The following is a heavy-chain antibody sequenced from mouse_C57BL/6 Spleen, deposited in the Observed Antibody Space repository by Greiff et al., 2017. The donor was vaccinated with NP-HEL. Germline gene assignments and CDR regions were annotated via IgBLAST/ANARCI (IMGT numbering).Heavy chain of an antibody. V-gene: IGHV1-52*01. CDR3: ARGDGTSRYFDV. Sequence: VQLQQPGAELVRPGSSVKLSCKASGYTFTSYWMHWVKQRPIQGLEWIGNIDPSDSETHYNQKFKDKATLTVDKSSSTAYMQLSSLTSEDSAVYYCARGDGTSRYFDVWGTGTTVTVSS. D-gene: IGHD4-1*01. CDR1: GYTFTSYW. J-gene: IGHJ1*03. CDR2: IDPSDSET.